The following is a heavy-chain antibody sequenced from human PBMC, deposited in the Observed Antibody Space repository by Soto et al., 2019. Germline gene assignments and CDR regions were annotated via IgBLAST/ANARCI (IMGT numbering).Heavy chain of an antibody. V-gene: IGHV3-33*01. Sequence: QVQLVESGGGVVQPGRSLRLSCAASGFTFSSYGMHWVRQAPGKGLEWVAVIWYDGSNKYYADSVKGRFTISRDNSKNTLYLQMNSLRAEDTAVYYCASLAEAQACGGDCYSDQRDDAFDIWGQGTMVTVSS. CDR3: ASLAEAQACGGDCYSDQRDDAFDI. CDR2: IWYDGSNK. CDR1: GFTFSSYG. D-gene: IGHD2-21*02. J-gene: IGHJ3*02.